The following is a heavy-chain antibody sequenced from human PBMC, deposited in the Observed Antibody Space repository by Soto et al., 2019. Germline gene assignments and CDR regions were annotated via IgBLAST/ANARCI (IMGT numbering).Heavy chain of an antibody. CDR3: ARDRRFLEWLLYRDDAFDI. Sequence: GASVKVSCKACCYTFTSYGISLLRHSPGQGLEWMGWISAYNGNTNYAQKLQGRVTMTTDTSTSTAYMELRSLRSDDTAVYYCARDRRFLEWLLYRDDAFDIWGQGTMVT. CDR2: ISAYNGNT. CDR1: CYTFTSYG. J-gene: IGHJ3*02. V-gene: IGHV1-18*01. D-gene: IGHD3-3*01.